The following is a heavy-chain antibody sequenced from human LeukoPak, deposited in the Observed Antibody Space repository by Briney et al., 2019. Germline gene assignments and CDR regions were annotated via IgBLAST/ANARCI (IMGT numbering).Heavy chain of an antibody. V-gene: IGHV1-18*01. D-gene: IGHD6-6*01. J-gene: IGHJ4*02. Sequence: ASVKVSCKVSGYTFTSYGMSWVRQAPGQGLEWMGWINTYNGNTNYAQKLQGRVTMTTDTSTSTAYMELRSLRSDDTAVYYCAKDRWRDGSSSFDNWGQGTLVTVSS. CDR1: GYTFTSYG. CDR2: INTYNGNT. CDR3: AKDRWRDGSSSFDN.